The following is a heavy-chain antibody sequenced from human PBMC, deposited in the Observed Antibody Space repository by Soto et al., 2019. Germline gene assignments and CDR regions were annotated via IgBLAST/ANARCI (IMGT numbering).Heavy chain of an antibody. V-gene: IGHV1-69*13. D-gene: IGHD2-2*01. CDR2: IIPIFGTA. CDR3: ASGVVPAALGNYYYYGMDV. Sequence: ASVKVSCKASGGTFSSYAISWVRQAPGQGLEWMGGIIPIFGTANYAQKFQGRVTITADESTSTAYMELSSLRSEDTAVYYCASGVVPAALGNYYYYGMDVWGQGTTVTVSS. J-gene: IGHJ6*02. CDR1: GGTFSSYA.